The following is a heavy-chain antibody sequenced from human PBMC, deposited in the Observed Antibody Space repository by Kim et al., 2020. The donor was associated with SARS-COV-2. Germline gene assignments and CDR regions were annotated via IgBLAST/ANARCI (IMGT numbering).Heavy chain of an antibody. Sequence: GGSLRLSCAASGFTFSNYCMNWVRQAPGKGLEWVGRSKSKANTYTIDYAAPVKGRSTISRDVSQNSLSLQMTSLKTEDTAVYYCATGSGSTGYFSEFDL. CDR3: ATGSGSTGYFSEFDL. J-gene: IGHJ2*01. D-gene: IGHD3-9*01. V-gene: IGHV3-72*01. CDR2: SKSKANTYTI. CDR1: GFTFSNYC.